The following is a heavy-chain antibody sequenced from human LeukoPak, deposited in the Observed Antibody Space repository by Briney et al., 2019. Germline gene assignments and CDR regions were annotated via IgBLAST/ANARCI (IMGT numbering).Heavy chain of an antibody. Sequence: KASETLSLTCAVYGGSFSGYYWSWIRQPPGKGLEWIGEINHSGSTNYNPSLKSRVTISVDTSKNQFPLKLSSVTAADTAVYYCARGRFSSGWYDYWGQGTLVTVSS. CDR1: GGSFSGYY. V-gene: IGHV4-34*01. CDR3: ARGRFSSGWYDY. J-gene: IGHJ4*02. D-gene: IGHD6-19*01. CDR2: INHSGST.